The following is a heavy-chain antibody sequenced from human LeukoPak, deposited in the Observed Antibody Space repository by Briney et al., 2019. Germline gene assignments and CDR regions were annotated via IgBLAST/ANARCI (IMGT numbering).Heavy chain of an antibody. Sequence: GRSLRLSCAASGFTFSSYAMHWVRQAPGKGLEYVSAISSNGGSTYYANSVKGRFTISRDNSKNALYLQMGSLRAEDMAVYYCAREAPSTSYYDFWSGYWVAYFDYWGQGTLVTVSS. CDR1: GFTFSSYA. V-gene: IGHV3-64*01. CDR3: AREAPSTSYYDFWSGYWVAYFDY. J-gene: IGHJ4*02. CDR2: ISSNGGST. D-gene: IGHD3-3*01.